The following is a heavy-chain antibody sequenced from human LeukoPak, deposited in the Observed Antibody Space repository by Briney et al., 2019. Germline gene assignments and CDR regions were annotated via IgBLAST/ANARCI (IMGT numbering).Heavy chain of an antibody. CDR1: GGTFSSYT. CDR2: IIPILGIA. CDR3: ARREPTDAFDI. J-gene: IGHJ3*02. D-gene: IGHD1-14*01. V-gene: IGHV1-69*02. Sequence: SVKVSCKASGGTFSSYTISWVRQAPGQGLEWKGRIIPILGIANYAQKFQGRVTITADKSTSTAYMELSSLRSEDTAVYYCARREPTDAFDIWGQGTMVTVSS.